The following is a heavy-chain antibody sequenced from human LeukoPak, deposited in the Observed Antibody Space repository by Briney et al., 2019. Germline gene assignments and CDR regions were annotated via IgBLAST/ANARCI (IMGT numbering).Heavy chain of an antibody. D-gene: IGHD6-13*01. J-gene: IGHJ4*02. Sequence: PSQTLSLTCTVSGGSISSGSYYWSWIRQPAGKGLEWIGRIYTSGSTNYNPSLKSRVTISVDTSKNQFSLKLSSVTAADTAVYYCARDGSSSWYDGFDYWGQGTLVTVSS. CDR1: GGSISSGSYY. CDR3: ARDGSSSWYDGFDY. CDR2: IYTSGST. V-gene: IGHV4-61*02.